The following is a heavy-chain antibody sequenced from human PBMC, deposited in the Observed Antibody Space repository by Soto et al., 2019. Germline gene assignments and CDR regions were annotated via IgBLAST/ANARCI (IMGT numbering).Heavy chain of an antibody. CDR3: AKNPTYSSGFYPIFYYYGMDV. CDR2: ISYDGSNK. V-gene: IGHV3-30*18. Sequence: GGSLRLSCAASGFTVSNAWMSWVRQSPGKGLEWVAVISYDGSNKYYADSVKGRFTISRDNSKNTLYLQMNSLRAEDTAVYYCAKNPTYSSGFYPIFYYYGMDVWGQGTTVTVSS. J-gene: IGHJ6*02. D-gene: IGHD6-19*01. CDR1: GFTVSNAW.